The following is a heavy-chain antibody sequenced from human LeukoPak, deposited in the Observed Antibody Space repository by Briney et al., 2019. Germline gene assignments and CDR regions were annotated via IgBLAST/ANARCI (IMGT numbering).Heavy chain of an antibody. CDR2: NPRGGST. V-gene: IGHV1-46*01. Sequence: NPRGGSTTSAQKFQGRVTLTRDTSTSTVYMELSSLRSEDTAVYYCARDYHGSGSLTTFDYWGQGTLVTVSS. CDR3: ARDYHGSGSLTTFDY. D-gene: IGHD3-10*01. J-gene: IGHJ4*02.